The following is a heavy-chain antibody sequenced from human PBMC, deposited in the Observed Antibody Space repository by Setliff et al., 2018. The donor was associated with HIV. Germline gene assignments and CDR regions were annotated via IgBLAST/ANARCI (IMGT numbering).Heavy chain of an antibody. J-gene: IGHJ4*02. D-gene: IGHD1-1*01. CDR1: GYTFTSYY. CDR3: ARKSLTGTIDS. Sequence: GASVKVSCKASGYTFTSYYMHWVRQAPGQGLEWMGIINPSGGSTSYAQKFQGRVTMTRDTSTSTAYMELSRLRSDDTAVYYCARKSLTGTIDSWGQGTLVTVSS. V-gene: IGHV1-46*01. CDR2: INPSGGST.